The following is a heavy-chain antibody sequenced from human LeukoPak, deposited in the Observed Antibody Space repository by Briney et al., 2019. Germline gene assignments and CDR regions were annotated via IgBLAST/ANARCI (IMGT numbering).Heavy chain of an antibody. J-gene: IGHJ4*02. V-gene: IGHV4-39*07. Sequence: VKPPETLSLTCIVSGGSIRNSSYYWGWIRQPPGKGLEWIGSIYLSGSTYYNPSLKSRVSMSVNTSKSQFSLKLGSVIAADTAVYYCARTEVGATPRYWGQGTLVTVSS. D-gene: IGHD1-26*01. CDR2: IYLSGST. CDR1: GGSIRNSSYY. CDR3: ARTEVGATPRY.